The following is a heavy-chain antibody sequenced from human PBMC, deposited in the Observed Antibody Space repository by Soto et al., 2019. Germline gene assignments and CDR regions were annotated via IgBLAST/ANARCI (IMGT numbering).Heavy chain of an antibody. CDR3: ARGITMIVNGAFDP. D-gene: IGHD3-22*01. CDR2: IYYSGST. V-gene: IGHV4-61*01. Sequence: SETLSLTCTVSGGSVSSGSYYWSWIRQPPGKGLEWIGYIYYSGSTNYNPSLKSRVTISVDKSKNQFSLKLSSVTAADTAVYYCARGITMIVNGAFDPCGQGTLVTVSS. CDR1: GGSVSSGSYY. J-gene: IGHJ5*02.